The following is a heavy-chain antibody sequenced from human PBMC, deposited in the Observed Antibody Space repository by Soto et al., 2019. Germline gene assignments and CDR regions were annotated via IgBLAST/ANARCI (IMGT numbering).Heavy chain of an antibody. CDR2: ISAYNGNT. Sequence: QVQLVQSGAEVKKPGASVKVSCKASGYTFTSYGISWVRQAPGQGHEWMGWISAYNGNTNYAQKLQGRVTMTTDTSTSTAYMELRSLRSDDTAVYYCARDSYYYDSSGHQPFDYWGQGTLVTVSS. CDR3: ARDSYYYDSSGHQPFDY. CDR1: GYTFTSYG. J-gene: IGHJ4*02. D-gene: IGHD3-22*01. V-gene: IGHV1-18*01.